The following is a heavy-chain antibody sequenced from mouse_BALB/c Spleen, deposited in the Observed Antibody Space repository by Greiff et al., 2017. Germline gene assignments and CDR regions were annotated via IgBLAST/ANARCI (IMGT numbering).Heavy chain of an antibody. V-gene: IGHV1-7*01. D-gene: IGHD4-1*01. CDR1: GYTFTSYW. Sequence: QVQLQQSGAELAKPGASVKMSCKASGYTFTSYWMHWVKQRPGQGLEWIGYINPSTGYTEYNQKFKDKATLTADKSSSTAYMQLSSLTSEDSAVYYCARDWDEDYWGQGTTLTVSS. CDR2: INPSTGYT. J-gene: IGHJ2*01. CDR3: ARDWDEDY.